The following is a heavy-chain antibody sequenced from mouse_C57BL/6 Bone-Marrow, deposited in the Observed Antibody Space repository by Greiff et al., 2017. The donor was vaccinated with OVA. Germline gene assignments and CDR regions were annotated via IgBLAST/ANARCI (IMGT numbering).Heavy chain of an antibody. CDR3: ARVVHWYFDV. CDR1: GYTFTNYW. J-gene: IGHJ1*03. V-gene: IGHV1-63*01. D-gene: IGHD1-1*01. Sequence: LVESGAELVRPGTSVKMSCKASGYTFTNYWIGWAKQRPGHGLEWIGDIYPGGGYTNYNEKFKGKATLTADKSSSTAYMQFSSLTSEDSAIYYCARVVHWYFDVWGTGTTVTVSS. CDR2: IYPGGGYT.